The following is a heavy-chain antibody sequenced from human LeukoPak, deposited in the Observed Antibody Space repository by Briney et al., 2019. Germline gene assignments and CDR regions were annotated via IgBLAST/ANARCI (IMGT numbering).Heavy chain of an antibody. Sequence: GGSLRLSCGASGFTFSDCAMSWVRQAPGKGPEWVSVISCSGTTTNYGDSVRGRFTISRDNSKNTVFLQMNDLRVEDTAIYFWAKGEALVYSTVNWFDPWGQGTLVTVSS. CDR3: AKGEALVYSTVNWFDP. D-gene: IGHD4-4*01. CDR2: ISCSGTTT. V-gene: IGHV3-23*01. J-gene: IGHJ5*02. CDR1: GFTFSDCA.